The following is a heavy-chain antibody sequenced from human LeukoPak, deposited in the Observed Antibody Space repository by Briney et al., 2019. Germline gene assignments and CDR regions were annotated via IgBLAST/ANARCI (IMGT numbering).Heavy chain of an antibody. D-gene: IGHD3-22*01. V-gene: IGHV4-4*07. CDR3: ARDSMIVVVPTWYFDL. J-gene: IGHJ2*01. CDR1: GGSISIYY. Sequence: PSQTLSLTYTVAGGSISIYYWSWIRQPAGGGLEWIGRIYTSGSTNYTPSLKGRATMSVDTSKSQYSLKLSSVTAANTAVYYCARDSMIVVVPTWYFDLWGRGTLVTVSS. CDR2: IYTSGST.